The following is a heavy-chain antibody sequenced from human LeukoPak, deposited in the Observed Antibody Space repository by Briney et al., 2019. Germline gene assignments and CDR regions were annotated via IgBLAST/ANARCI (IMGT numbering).Heavy chain of an antibody. CDR1: GYTFTVYY. CDR3: ARIGIAAAPRDLRY. Sequence: ASVKVSCKASGYTFTVYYMHWVRQAPGQGLEWMGWINPNSGGTNYAQKFQGRVTMTRDTSISTAYMELSRLRSDDTAVYYCARIGIAAAPRDLRYWGQGTLVTVSS. CDR2: INPNSGGT. D-gene: IGHD6-13*01. V-gene: IGHV1-2*02. J-gene: IGHJ4*02.